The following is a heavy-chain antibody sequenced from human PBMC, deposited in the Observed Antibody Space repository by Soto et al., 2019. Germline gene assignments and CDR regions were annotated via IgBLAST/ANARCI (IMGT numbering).Heavy chain of an antibody. CDR2: ISAHNGNT. J-gene: IGHJ4*02. V-gene: IGHV1-18*01. CDR3: ARGRYGDY. D-gene: IGHD1-1*01. CDR1: GYTFTSYG. Sequence: QVHLVQSGAEVKKPGASVKVSCKCSGYTFTSYGITWVRQAPGQGLEWMGWISAHNGNTDYAQKVQGRVTVTRDTSTSTAYMELRSLRSDDTAVYYCARGRYGDYWDQGALVTVSS.